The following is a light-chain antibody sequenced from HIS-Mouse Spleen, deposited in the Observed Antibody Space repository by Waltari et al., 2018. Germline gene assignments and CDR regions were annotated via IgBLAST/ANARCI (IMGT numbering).Light chain of an antibody. Sequence: SYVLTQPPSVSVAPGLTARITCGGNNSGSKSVHWYQQKPGQAPVLVVYDARDRPSGIPERFSGSNSGNTATLTISRVEAGDEADYYCQVWDSSSDHVVFGGGTKLTVL. V-gene: IGLV3-21*02. J-gene: IGLJ2*01. CDR2: DAR. CDR3: QVWDSSSDHVV. CDR1: NSGSKS.